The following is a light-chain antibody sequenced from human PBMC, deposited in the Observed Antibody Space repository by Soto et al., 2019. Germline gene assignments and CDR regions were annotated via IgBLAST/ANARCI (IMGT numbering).Light chain of an antibody. CDR2: DAS. V-gene: IGKV3-11*01. Sequence: EIVLTQSPATLSLSPGERATLSCRASQSIRSYLAWYQQKPGQAPRLLIYDASNRATGIPTRFSGSGSGTDFTLTISSLEPEDFVVYYCQQRSNWPRVTFGPGTKVDIK. J-gene: IGKJ3*01. CDR1: QSIRSY. CDR3: QQRSNWPRVT.